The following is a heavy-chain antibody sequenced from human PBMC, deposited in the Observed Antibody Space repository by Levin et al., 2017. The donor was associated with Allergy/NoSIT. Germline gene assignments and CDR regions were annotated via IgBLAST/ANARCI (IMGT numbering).Heavy chain of an antibody. CDR1: GFTFSSYG. V-gene: IGHV3-30*18. CDR3: AKSGYLGGLEYSSSSAMDV. Sequence: PGGSLRLSCAASGFTFSSYGMHWVRQAPGKGLEWVAVISYDGSNKYYADSVKGRFTISRDNSKNTLYLQMNSLRAEDTAVYYCAKSGYLGGLEYSSSSAMDVWGKGTTVTVSS. D-gene: IGHD6-6*01. CDR2: ISYDGSNK. J-gene: IGHJ6*03.